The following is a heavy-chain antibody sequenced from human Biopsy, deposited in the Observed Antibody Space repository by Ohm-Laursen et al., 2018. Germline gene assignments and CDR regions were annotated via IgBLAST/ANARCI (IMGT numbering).Heavy chain of an antibody. CDR1: DDSIRNFY. CDR2: IYYSGTT. D-gene: IGHD2-21*02. Sequence: SDTLSLTCTVSDDSIRNFYWTWIRQPPGKGLEWIGYIYYSGTTDYSPSLKSRVTISIDKSKNQFFLKLSSVTAEDTAVYYCARDDAVTVIRGLYYWGQGALVTVSS. V-gene: IGHV4-59*07. CDR3: ARDDAVTVIRGLYY. J-gene: IGHJ4*02.